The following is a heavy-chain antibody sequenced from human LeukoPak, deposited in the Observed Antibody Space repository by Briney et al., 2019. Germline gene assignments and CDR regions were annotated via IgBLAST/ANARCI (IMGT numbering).Heavy chain of an antibody. Sequence: PGGSLRLSCAASGFTVSSNYMNWVRQAPGKGLEWASIIYSGGGTYYADSVKGRFTISRDNSKNTLYLQMNSLRAEDTAVYYCAKEDYYYDSSGYYYVVWGDYWGQGTLVTVSS. CDR1: GFTVSSNY. CDR2: IYSGGGT. V-gene: IGHV3-66*01. J-gene: IGHJ4*02. D-gene: IGHD3-22*01. CDR3: AKEDYYYDSSGYYYVVWGDY.